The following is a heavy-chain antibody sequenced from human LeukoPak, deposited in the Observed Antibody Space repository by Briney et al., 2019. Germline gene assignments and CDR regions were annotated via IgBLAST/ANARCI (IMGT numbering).Heavy chain of an antibody. CDR3: ARVDLVVVPAANYYYYYMDD. D-gene: IGHD2-2*03. CDR2: INHSGST. V-gene: IGHV4-34*01. Sequence: SETLSLTCAVYGGSFSGYYWSWVRQPPGKGLEWIGEINHSGSTNYNPSLKSRVTISVDTSKNQFSLKLSSVTAADTAVYYCARVDLVVVPAANYYYYYMDDWGKGTTVTVSS. CDR1: GGSFSGYY. J-gene: IGHJ6*03.